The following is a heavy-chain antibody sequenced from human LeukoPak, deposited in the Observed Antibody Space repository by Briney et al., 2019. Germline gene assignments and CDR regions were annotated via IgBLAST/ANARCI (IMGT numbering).Heavy chain of an antibody. Sequence: SETLSLTCGVSGGSITNTNYWTWVRQPPGKGLEWIGEVNPQGSTNYNPSLMGRVAISVDTSENHISLQLTSVTAADTAVYYCAREGGPYRPLDYSGQGTLVTVSS. CDR1: GGSITNTNY. CDR3: AREGGPYRPLDY. V-gene: IGHV4-4*02. CDR2: VNPQGST. J-gene: IGHJ4*02.